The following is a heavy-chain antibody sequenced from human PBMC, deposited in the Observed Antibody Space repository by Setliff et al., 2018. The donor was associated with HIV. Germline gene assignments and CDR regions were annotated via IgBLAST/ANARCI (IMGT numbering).Heavy chain of an antibody. CDR2: ISPSGIST. J-gene: IGHJ3*02. CDR3: ARDPSPYYSDDSGYPDDAFDI. Sequence: ASVKVSCKASGYTFTRYYMHWVRQAPGQGREWMGMISPSGISTSYAQKFQGRSTMTRDTSKSTAYMELSSLRSEDTAVYYCARDPSPYYSDDSGYPDDAFDIWGQGTMVTVSS. V-gene: IGHV1-46*03. CDR1: GYTFTRYY. D-gene: IGHD3-22*01.